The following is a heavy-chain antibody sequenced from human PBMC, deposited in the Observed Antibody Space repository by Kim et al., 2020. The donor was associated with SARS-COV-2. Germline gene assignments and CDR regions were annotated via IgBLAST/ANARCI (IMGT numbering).Heavy chain of an antibody. V-gene: IGHV3-33*05. J-gene: IGHJ4*02. Sequence: GGSLRLSCAASGFTFSSYGMHWVRQAPGKGLEWVAVISYDGSNKYYADSVKGRFTISRDNSKNTLYLQMNSLRAEDTAVYYCARGFMITFGGVWAPRDFFDYWGQGTLVTVSS. CDR3: ARGFMITFGGVWAPRDFFDY. CDR1: GFTFSSYG. D-gene: IGHD3-16*01. CDR2: ISYDGSNK.